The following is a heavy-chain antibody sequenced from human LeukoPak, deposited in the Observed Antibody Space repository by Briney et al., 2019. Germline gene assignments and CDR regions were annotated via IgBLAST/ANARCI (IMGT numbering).Heavy chain of an antibody. CDR3: AKDIDYYGSGSYLRSNWFDP. V-gene: IGHV3-9*01. Sequence: GGSLRLSCAASGFTFDDYAMHWVRQAPGKGLEWVSGISWNSGSIGYADSVKSRFTISRDNAKNSLYLQMNSLRAEDTALYYCAKDIDYYGSGSYLRSNWFDPWGQGTLVTVSS. J-gene: IGHJ5*02. D-gene: IGHD3-10*01. CDR1: GFTFDDYA. CDR2: ISWNSGSI.